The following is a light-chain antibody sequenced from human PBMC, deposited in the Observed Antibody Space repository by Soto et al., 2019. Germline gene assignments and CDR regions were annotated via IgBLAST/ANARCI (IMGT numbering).Light chain of an antibody. CDR3: QSYDSSLSGSYV. J-gene: IGLJ1*01. CDR1: SSNIGAGYD. CDR2: DNN. V-gene: IGLV1-40*01. Sequence: QSVLTQRPSVSGAPGQRVTISCTGSSSNIGAGYDVHWYQQLPGTAPKVLIYDNNNRPSGVPDRISGSKSGTSASLAITGLQAEDEADYYCQSYDSSLSGSYVFGTGTKVTVL.